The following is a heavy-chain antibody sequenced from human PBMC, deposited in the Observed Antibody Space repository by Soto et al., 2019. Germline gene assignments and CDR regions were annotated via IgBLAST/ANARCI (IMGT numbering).Heavy chain of an antibody. D-gene: IGHD2-8*02. CDR3: GRDSRVDSTGCLVEY. CDR2: IWYNGNNK. Sequence: QVQLVESGGGVVQPGRSLRLSCAASGFTFGNYGMHWVRQAPGKGLEWVAIIWYNGNNKYYTDSVKGRFTISRDNSKNTLYLQMNSLRAEDTAVYYCGRDSRVDSTGCLVEYWGQGTLVTVSS. J-gene: IGHJ4*02. CDR1: GFTFGNYG. V-gene: IGHV3-33*01.